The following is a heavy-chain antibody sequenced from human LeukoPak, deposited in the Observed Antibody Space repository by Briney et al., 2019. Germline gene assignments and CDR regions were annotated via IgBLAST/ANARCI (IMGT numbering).Heavy chain of an antibody. CDR3: ARGSGKYGMDV. V-gene: IGHV4-34*01. Sequence: SETLSLTCAVYGGSFSGYYRSWIRQPPGKGLEWTGEINHSGSTNYNPSLKRRVTISVDTSKNQFSRKLSSVTAADTAVYYCARGSGKYGMDVWGKGTTVTVSP. CDR1: GGSFSGYY. D-gene: IGHD3-10*01. CDR2: INHSGST. J-gene: IGHJ6*04.